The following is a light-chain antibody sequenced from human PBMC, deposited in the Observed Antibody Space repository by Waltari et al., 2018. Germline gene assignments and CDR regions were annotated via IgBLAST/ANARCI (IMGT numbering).Light chain of an antibody. V-gene: IGLV2-14*01. J-gene: IGLJ3*02. Sequence: QSALTQPASVSGSPGQSITISCTGTSSDVGGYNFVSWYQQHPGKAPQFMIYEVSNRPSGVSNRFSGSKSGNTASLTISGLQAEDEADYYCSSYTSTNTLVFGGGTKLTVL. CDR1: SSDVGGYNF. CDR3: SSYTSTNTLV. CDR2: EVS.